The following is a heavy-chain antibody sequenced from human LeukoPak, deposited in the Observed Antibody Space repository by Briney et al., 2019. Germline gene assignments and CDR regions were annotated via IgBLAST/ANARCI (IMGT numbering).Heavy chain of an antibody. J-gene: IGHJ4*02. CDR1: GGSITSGGYF. D-gene: IGHD2-21*01. CDR2: ISYSGNT. CDR3: ARYYCGTSYCPGVDY. Sequence: SETLSLTCTVSGGSITSGGYFWTWIRQHPGEGLEWIGYISYSGNTYYNPSLKSRLTISRDTPNNQFSLKLSSVTAADTALYYCARYYCGTSYCPGVDYWGQGALVTVSS. V-gene: IGHV4-31*03.